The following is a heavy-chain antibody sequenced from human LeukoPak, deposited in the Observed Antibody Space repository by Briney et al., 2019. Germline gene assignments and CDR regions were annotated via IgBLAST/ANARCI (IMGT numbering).Heavy chain of an antibody. Sequence: PSETLSLTCAVYGGSFSGYYWCWIRQPPGKGREWIGEINYSGSTNYNPSLKSRVTISVDTSKKQFSLKLSSVTAADTAVYYCARAYYDILTGSEGYFQHWGQGTLVTVSS. CDR2: INYSGST. CDR1: GGSFSGYY. J-gene: IGHJ1*01. V-gene: IGHV4-34*01. CDR3: ARAYYDILTGSEGYFQH. D-gene: IGHD3-9*01.